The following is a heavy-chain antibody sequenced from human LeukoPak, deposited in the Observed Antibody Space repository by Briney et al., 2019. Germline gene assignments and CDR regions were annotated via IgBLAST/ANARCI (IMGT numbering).Heavy chain of an antibody. CDR1: GYTFTGYY. CDR3: ATPQARGWYGFDFDY. V-gene: IGHV1-2*02. CDR2: INPNSGGT. J-gene: IGHJ4*02. Sequence: ASVKVSCKASGYTFTGYYMHWVGQAPGQGLEWMGWINPNSGGTNYAQKFQGRVTMTRDTSISTAYMELSRLRSDDTAVYYCATPQARGWYGFDFDYWGQGTLVTVSS. D-gene: IGHD6-19*01.